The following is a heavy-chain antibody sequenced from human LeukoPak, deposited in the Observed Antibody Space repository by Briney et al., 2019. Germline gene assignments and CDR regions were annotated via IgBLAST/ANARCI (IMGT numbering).Heavy chain of an antibody. Sequence: GGSLRLSCVGSGFTFDDYAMHWVRQAPGKGLEWVSGISWNSGRRGYADSVKGRFTISRDNAKTSLYLQMNSLRAEDMALYYCAKGPDYDILTPIDYWGQGTLVTVSS. D-gene: IGHD3-9*01. CDR3: AKGPDYDILTPIDY. CDR2: ISWNSGRR. V-gene: IGHV3-9*03. CDR1: GFTFDDYA. J-gene: IGHJ4*02.